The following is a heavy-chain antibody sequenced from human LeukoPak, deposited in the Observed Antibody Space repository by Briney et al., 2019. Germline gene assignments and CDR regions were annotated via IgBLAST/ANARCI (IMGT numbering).Heavy chain of an antibody. CDR3: AREVLGFSSSWYALY. CDR1: GFTFNKAW. D-gene: IGHD6-13*01. CDR2: IKTKTDGGTA. Sequence: GGSLRLSCAASGFTFNKAWMDWVRQAPGMGLEWVGRIKTKTDGGTAGYAEPVKGRFTISGDDSENTLYLQMNSLRAEDTAVYYCAREVLGFSSSWYALYWGQGTLVTVSS. J-gene: IGHJ4*02. V-gene: IGHV3-15*01.